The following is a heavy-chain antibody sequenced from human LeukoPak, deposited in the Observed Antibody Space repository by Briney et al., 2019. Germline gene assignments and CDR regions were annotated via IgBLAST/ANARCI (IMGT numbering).Heavy chain of an antibody. Sequence: SVKVSCKASGGTFSSYAISWVRQAPGQGLEWMGRIIPILGIANYAQKFQGRVTMTRDTSISTAYMELSRLRSDDTAVFYCARWGGGYSSSWPYFDYWGQGTLVTVSS. J-gene: IGHJ4*02. CDR1: GGTFSSYA. D-gene: IGHD6-13*01. CDR3: ARWGGGYSSSWPYFDY. V-gene: IGHV1-69*04. CDR2: IIPILGIA.